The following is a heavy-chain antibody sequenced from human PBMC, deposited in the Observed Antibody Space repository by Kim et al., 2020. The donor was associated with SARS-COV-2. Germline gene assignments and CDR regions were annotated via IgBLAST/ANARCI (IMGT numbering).Heavy chain of an antibody. CDR2: ISSSISTI. J-gene: IGHJ4*02. V-gene: IGHV3-48*01. D-gene: IGHD3-16*01. CDR3: ARDTGGMFDY. Sequence: GGSLRLSCAASGFTFSSYSMNWVRQAPGKGLEWVSYISSSISTIYYADSVKGRFTISRDNAKNSLYLQMNSLRAEDTAVYYCARDTGGMFDYWGQGTMVTVSS. CDR1: GFTFSSYS.